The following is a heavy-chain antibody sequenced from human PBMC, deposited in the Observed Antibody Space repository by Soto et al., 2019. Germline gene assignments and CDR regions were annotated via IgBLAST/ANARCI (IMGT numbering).Heavy chain of an antibody. J-gene: IGHJ4*02. Sequence: SVKVSCKASGGTFSSYAISWVRQAPGQGLEWMGGIIPIFGTANYAQKFQGRVTITADESTSTAYMELNSLRDEDTAVYYCARDGGYSSSWAQFGNWGQGTLVTVSS. V-gene: IGHV1-69*13. CDR1: GGTFSSYA. D-gene: IGHD6-13*01. CDR2: IIPIFGTA. CDR3: ARDGGYSSSWAQFGN.